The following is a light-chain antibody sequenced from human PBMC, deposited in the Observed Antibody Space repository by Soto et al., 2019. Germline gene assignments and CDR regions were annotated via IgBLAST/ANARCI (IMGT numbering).Light chain of an antibody. Sequence: IQLTQSPSSLSASVGDRVTITCRASQGVRSYLAWFQQRPGKAPKLLIFGASTLQNGVPARFSGGGCGTEFTLPINSLQPEDFATYYCHQVYTYPRTFGQGTKVDIK. CDR2: GAS. CDR3: HQVYTYPRT. J-gene: IGKJ1*01. V-gene: IGKV1-9*01. CDR1: QGVRSY.